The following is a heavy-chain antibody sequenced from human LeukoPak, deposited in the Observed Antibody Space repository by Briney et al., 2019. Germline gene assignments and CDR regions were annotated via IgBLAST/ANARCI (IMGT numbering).Heavy chain of an antibody. D-gene: IGHD3-16*01. J-gene: IGHJ4*02. CDR1: GGSISSYD. CDR3: ARHGGTHKSDYFDY. V-gene: IGHV4-59*08. CDR2: IYYSGST. Sequence: SETLSLTCSVSGGSISSYDWSWIRQPPGKGLEWIGYIYYSGSTNYNPSLKSRVTISVDTSKNQFSLKLTSVTAADTAVYYCARHGGTHKSDYFDYWGQGTLVTDSS.